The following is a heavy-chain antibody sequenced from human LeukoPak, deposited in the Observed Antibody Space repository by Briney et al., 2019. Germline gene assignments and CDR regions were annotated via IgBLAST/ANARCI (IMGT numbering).Heavy chain of an antibody. Sequence: GGSLRLSCAASGFTFSNYAIHWVRQAPGKGLEWVAVISYDGSNKYYADSVKGRFTISRDNSKNTLYLQMNSLRAEDTAMYYCASEPYCGGDCCLVDYWGQGTLVTVSS. CDR1: GFTFSNYA. V-gene: IGHV3-30-3*01. D-gene: IGHD2-21*02. CDR3: ASEPYCGGDCCLVDY. J-gene: IGHJ4*02. CDR2: ISYDGSNK.